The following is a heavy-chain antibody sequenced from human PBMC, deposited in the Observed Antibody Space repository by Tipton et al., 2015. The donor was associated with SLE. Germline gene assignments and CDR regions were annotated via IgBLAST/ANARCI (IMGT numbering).Heavy chain of an antibody. CDR2: SYYRGST. CDR1: GDSINTNY. J-gene: IGHJ3*01. Sequence: GLVKPSETLSLNCSVSGDSINTNYWTWIRQPPGKGLEWIGYSYYRGSTNYNPSLESRVTISIDTSKSQFSLKLTSVTAADTAVYYCARNCGGDCFGAFDVWGQGTMVSVSP. CDR3: ARNCGGDCFGAFDV. D-gene: IGHD2-21*01. V-gene: IGHV4-59*08.